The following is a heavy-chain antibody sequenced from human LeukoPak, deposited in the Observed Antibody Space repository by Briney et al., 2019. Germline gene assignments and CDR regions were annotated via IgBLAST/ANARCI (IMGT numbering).Heavy chain of an antibody. J-gene: IGHJ6*02. CDR1: GYTFTSYD. CDR2: RNPNSGNT. CDR3: ARGPVLRYFDWLSDYGMDV. Sequence: GASVKVSCKASGYTFTSYDINWVRQATGQGLECMVWRNPNSGNTGYAQKFQGRVTMTRNTSISTAYMEPSSLRSEDTAVYYCARGPVLRYFDWLSDYGMDVWGQGTTVTVSS. V-gene: IGHV1-8*01. D-gene: IGHD3-9*01.